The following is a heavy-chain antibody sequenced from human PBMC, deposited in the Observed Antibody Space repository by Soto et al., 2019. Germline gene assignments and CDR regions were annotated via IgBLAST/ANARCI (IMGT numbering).Heavy chain of an antibody. D-gene: IGHD2-2*01. CDR1: GGSISSGDYY. Sequence: SETLSLTCTVSGGSISSGDYYWSWIRQPPGKGLEWLGYIYYSGSTYYNPSLKSRVTISVDTSKNQFSLELSSVTAADTAVYYCDRESYIVVVPAAHNWCEPWGQGTLGSVS. J-gene: IGHJ5*02. CDR2: IYYSGST. CDR3: DRESYIVVVPAAHNWCEP. V-gene: IGHV4-30-4*01.